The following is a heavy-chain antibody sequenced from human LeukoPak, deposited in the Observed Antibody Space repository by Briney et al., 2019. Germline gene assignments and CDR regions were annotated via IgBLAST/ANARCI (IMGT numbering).Heavy chain of an antibody. D-gene: IGHD4-17*01. CDR3: GYGDYEVNPFDI. V-gene: IGHV4-30-4*07. CDR1: GGSISSGGYS. Sequence: PSETLSLTCAVSGGSISSGGYSWSWIRQPPGKGLEWIGYIYYSGSTYYNPSLKSRVTISVDTSKNQFSLKLSSVTAADTAVYYCGYGDYEVNPFDIWGQGTMVTVSS. CDR2: IYYSGST. J-gene: IGHJ3*02.